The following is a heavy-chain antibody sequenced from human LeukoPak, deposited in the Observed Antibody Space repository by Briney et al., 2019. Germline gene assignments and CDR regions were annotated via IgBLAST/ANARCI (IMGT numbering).Heavy chain of an antibody. J-gene: IGHJ4*02. CDR1: GGSISSRSYC. Sequence: PSETLSLTCIVSGGSISSRSYCWDWIRQPPGKGLEWIGNLFDSGNTHYNPSLRSRLTMSVDTSKNQFSLKLSSVTAADTAVYYCARAPGIAAAGTHFDFWGQGTLVTVSS. CDR2: LFDSGNT. CDR3: ARAPGIAAAGTHFDF. D-gene: IGHD6-13*01. V-gene: IGHV4-39*01.